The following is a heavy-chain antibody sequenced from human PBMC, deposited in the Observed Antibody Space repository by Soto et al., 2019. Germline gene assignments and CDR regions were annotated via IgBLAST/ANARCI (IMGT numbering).Heavy chain of an antibody. Sequence: VQLVQSGAEVKKPGSSVKVSCKASGGTFSSYTISWVRQAPGQGLEWMGRIIPILGIANYAQKFQGRVTITADKSTSTAYMELSSLRSEDTAVYYCASSRVDTAMDSDYWGQGTLVTVSS. V-gene: IGHV1-69*02. CDR3: ASSRVDTAMDSDY. CDR1: GGTFSSYT. D-gene: IGHD5-18*01. CDR2: IIPILGIA. J-gene: IGHJ4*02.